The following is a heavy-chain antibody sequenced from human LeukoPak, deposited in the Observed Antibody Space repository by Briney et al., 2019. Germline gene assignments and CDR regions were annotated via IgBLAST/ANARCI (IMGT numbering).Heavy chain of an antibody. CDR1: GYSSTTYG. CDR2: TYNTYT. CDR3: ARALAQGGSFDLYYFYS. J-gene: IGHJ4*02. D-gene: IGHD3-9*01. Sequence: ASVKVSCKTSGYSSTTYGLSWVRQAPGQGLQWMGWTYNTYTHYAETLRDRLTMTTDTSTSTSYLELRSLRSDDTAVYYCARALAQGGSFDLYYFYSWGQGSLVTVSS. V-gene: IGHV1-18*01.